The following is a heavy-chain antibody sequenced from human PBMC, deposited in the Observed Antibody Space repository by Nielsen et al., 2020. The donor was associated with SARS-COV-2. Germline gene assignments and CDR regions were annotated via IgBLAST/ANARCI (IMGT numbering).Heavy chain of an antibody. D-gene: IGHD6-13*01. Sequence: SGPTLVKPTQTLTLTCTFSGFSLSTIGMCVSWIRQPPGTALEWLARIAWDDDKYYSTSLKTRLTISKDTSKNQVVLTMTNMDPVDTATYYCARIRIAAAGTSVGSYYYYGMDVWGQGTTVTVSS. V-gene: IGHV2-70*11. CDR3: ARIRIAAAGTSVGSYYYYGMDV. J-gene: IGHJ6*02. CDR2: IAWDDDK. CDR1: GFSLSTIGMC.